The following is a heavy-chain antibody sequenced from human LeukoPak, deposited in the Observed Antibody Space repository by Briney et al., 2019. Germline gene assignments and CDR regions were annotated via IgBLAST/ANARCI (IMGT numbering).Heavy chain of an antibody. V-gene: IGHV3-7*01. CDR2: IKQDGSEK. D-gene: IGHD2-2*02. Sequence: PGGSLRLSCAASGFTFSSYWMSWVRQAPGKGLEWVANIKQDGSEKYYVDSVKGRFTISRDNAKNSLYLQMNSLRAEDTAVYYCARGSAYCSSTSCYTNYMDVWGKGTTVTVSS. CDR3: ARGSAYCSSTSCYTNYMDV. CDR1: GFTFSSYW. J-gene: IGHJ6*03.